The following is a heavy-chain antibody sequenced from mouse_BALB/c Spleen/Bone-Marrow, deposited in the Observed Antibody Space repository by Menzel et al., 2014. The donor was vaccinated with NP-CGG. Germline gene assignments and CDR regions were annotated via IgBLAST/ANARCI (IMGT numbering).Heavy chain of an antibody. CDR2: ISSGSSTI. CDR1: GFTFSSFG. CDR3: ARSWEYFDV. J-gene: IGHJ1*01. V-gene: IGHV5-17*02. Sequence: EVQRVESGGGLVQPGGSRKLPCAASGFTFSSFGMHWVRQAPERGLEWVAYISSGSSTIYYADTVKGRFTISRDNPKNTLFLQMTSLRSEDTAMYYCARSWEYFDVWGAGTTVTVSS. D-gene: IGHD4-1*01.